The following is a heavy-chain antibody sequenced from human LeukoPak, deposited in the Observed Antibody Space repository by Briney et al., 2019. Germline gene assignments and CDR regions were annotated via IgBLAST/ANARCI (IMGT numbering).Heavy chain of an antibody. J-gene: IGHJ3*02. Sequence: PSETLSLTCTVSGYSISNAYYWGWIQQPPGKGLEWIGSLYHSGSTYYSPSLKSRVTISVDTSKNQFSLKLSSVTAADTAVYYCARSEYSYGADAFDIWGQGTMVTVSS. V-gene: IGHV4-38-2*02. D-gene: IGHD5-18*01. CDR1: GYSISNAYY. CDR3: ARSEYSYGADAFDI. CDR2: LYHSGST.